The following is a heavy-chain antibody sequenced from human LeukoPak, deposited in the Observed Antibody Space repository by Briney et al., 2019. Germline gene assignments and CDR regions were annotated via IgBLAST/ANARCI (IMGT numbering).Heavy chain of an antibody. Sequence: GESLKISCKGSGYSFTSYWIGWVRQIPGKGLEWMGIIYPGDSDTRYRPSFQGQVTISAGKSISTAYLQRSSLKASDTAMYYCARHLPDYDILTGYFYYFDYWGQGTLVTVSS. CDR2: IYPGDSDT. V-gene: IGHV5-51*01. CDR1: GYSFTSYW. CDR3: ARHLPDYDILTGYFYYFDY. D-gene: IGHD3-9*01. J-gene: IGHJ4*02.